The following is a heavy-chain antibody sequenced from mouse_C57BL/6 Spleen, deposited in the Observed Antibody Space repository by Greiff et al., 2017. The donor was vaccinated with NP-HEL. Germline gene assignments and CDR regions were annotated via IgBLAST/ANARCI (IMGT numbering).Heavy chain of an antibody. CDR1: GFTFNTYA. V-gene: IGHV10-3*01. CDR3: VRDLSYDYDPWFAY. Sequence: EVQRVESGGGLVQPKGSLKLSCAASGFTFNTYAMHWVRQAPGKGLEWVARIRSKSSNYATYYADSVKDRITISRDDSQSMLYLQMNNLKTEDTAMYYCVRDLSYDYDPWFAYWGQGTLVTVSS. D-gene: IGHD2-4*01. J-gene: IGHJ3*01. CDR2: IRSKSSNYAT.